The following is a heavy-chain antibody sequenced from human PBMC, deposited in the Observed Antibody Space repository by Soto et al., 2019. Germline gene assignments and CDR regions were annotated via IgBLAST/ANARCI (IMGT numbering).Heavy chain of an antibody. CDR2: MGYNGFT. Sequence: QVQLQESGPGLVKPSETLSLTCTISGGPMNNYYCSWFRQPRGQGLEWIGYMGYNGFTRYNPSLRSRFAIPLDTAKNQFSLNLSSVTAADTALYYCARQGFGELHGLVDVWGQGITVTVSS. J-gene: IGHJ6*02. D-gene: IGHD3-10*01. CDR3: ARQGFGELHGLVDV. CDR1: GGPMNNYY. V-gene: IGHV4-59*08.